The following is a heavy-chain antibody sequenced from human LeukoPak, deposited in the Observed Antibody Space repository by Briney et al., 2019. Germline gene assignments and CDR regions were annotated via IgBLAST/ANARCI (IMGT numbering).Heavy chain of an antibody. V-gene: IGHV1-8*01. D-gene: IGHD6-13*01. CDR2: MNPNSGNT. CDR1: GYTFTSYD. Sequence: ASVKVSCKASGYTFTSYDTNWVRQATGQGLEWMGWMNPNSGNTGYAQKFQGRVTMTRNTSISTAYMELSSLRSEDTAVYYCARESSSWYYYYYGMDVWGQGTTVTVSS. J-gene: IGHJ6*02. CDR3: ARESSSWYYYYYGMDV.